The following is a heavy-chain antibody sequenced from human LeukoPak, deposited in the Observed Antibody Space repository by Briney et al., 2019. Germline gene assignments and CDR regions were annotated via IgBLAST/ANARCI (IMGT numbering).Heavy chain of an antibody. D-gene: IGHD6-19*01. CDR3: ARDQEGYSSGFVAFDI. Sequence: GGSLRLSCAASGFTFSSYGMHWVRQAPGKGLEWVAVIWYDGSNKYYADSVKGRFTISRDNSKNTLYLQMNSLRAEDTAVYYCARDQEGYSSGFVAFDIWGQGTMVTVSS. CDR1: GFTFSSYG. J-gene: IGHJ3*02. CDR2: IWYDGSNK. V-gene: IGHV3-33*01.